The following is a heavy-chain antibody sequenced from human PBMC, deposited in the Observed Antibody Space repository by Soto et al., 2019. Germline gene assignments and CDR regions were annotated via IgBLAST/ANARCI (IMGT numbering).Heavy chain of an antibody. CDR1: GFTFSSYG. V-gene: IGHV3-30*18. J-gene: IGHJ4*02. Sequence: GGSLSLSCAASGFTFSSYGMHWVRQAPGKGLEWVAVISYDGSNKYYADSVKGRFTISRDNSKNTLYLQMNSLRAEDTAVYYCAKTPDQQNDYWGQGTLVTVSS. CDR3: AKTPDQQNDY. CDR2: ISYDGSNK.